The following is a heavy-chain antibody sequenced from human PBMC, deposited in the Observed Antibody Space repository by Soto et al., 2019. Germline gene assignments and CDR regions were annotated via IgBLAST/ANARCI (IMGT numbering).Heavy chain of an antibody. V-gene: IGHV1-24*01. J-gene: IGHJ5*02. D-gene: IGHD5-12*01. CDR2: FDPEDGET. CDR3: ATSMDIVATTYKFSSHGFDP. Sequence: GASVKVSCKVSGYTLTELSMHWVRQAPGKGLEWMGGFDPEDGETIYAQKFQGRVTMTEDTSTDTAYMELSSLRSEDTAVYYCATSMDIVATTYKFSSHGFDPWGQGTLVTVSS. CDR1: GYTLTELS.